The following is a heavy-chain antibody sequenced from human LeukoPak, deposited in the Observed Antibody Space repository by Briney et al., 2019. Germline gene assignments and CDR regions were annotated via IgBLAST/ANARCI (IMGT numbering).Heavy chain of an antibody. V-gene: IGHV1-69*13. D-gene: IGHD3-10*01. CDR2: IIPIFGTA. J-gene: IGHJ6*03. CDR1: GGTFSSYA. CDR3: ARKGALWFGGLFHYMDV. Sequence: SVKVSCKASGGTFSSYAISWVRQAPGQGLEWMGGIIPIFGTANYAQKFQGRVTITADESTSTAYMELSSLRSEDTAVYYCARKGALWFGGLFHYMDVWGKGTTVTVSS.